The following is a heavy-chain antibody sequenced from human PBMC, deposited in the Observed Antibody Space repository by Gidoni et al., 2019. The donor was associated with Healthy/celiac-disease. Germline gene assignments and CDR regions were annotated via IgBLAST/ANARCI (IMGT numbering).Heavy chain of an antibody. J-gene: IGHJ4*02. CDR2: IYHRGGT. D-gene: IGHD6-13*01. Sequence: QVQLPESGPGLVKPSGTLSLTCALSVGSIRSSNWLSWVRPPPGKGLEWFGEIYHRGGTNYNPSLKSRVTISVDKSKNQFSLKLSSVTAADTAVYYCARDLSESSSWFFDYWGQGTLVTVSS. CDR1: VGSIRSSNW. V-gene: IGHV4-4*02. CDR3: ARDLSESSSWFFDY.